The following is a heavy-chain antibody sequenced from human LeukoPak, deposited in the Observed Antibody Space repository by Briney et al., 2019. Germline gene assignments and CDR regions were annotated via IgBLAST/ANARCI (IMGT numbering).Heavy chain of an antibody. CDR1: GFTFRDYG. CDR2: INTEGVNT. Sequence: GGSLRLSCAASGFTFRDYGMSWVRQAPGKGLEWVSSINTEGVNTHYSDSVKGRFTISRDNSKNTLYLQINSLRSEDTAVYYCARVWYASPGVSDIWGQGAMVAVSS. D-gene: IGHD2-2*01. CDR3: ARVWYASPGVSDI. J-gene: IGHJ3*02. V-gene: IGHV3-23*01.